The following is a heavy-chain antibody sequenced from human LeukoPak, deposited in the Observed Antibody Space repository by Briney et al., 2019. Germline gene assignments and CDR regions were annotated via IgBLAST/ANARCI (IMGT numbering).Heavy chain of an antibody. D-gene: IGHD4-23*01. CDR3: ARAQRYGGKFGY. Sequence: ASVKVSCKASGYAFTGYYMHWVRQAPGQGLEWMGWINPNSGGTNYAQKFQGRVTMTRDTSISTAYMGLSRLRSDDTAVYYCARAQRYGGKFGYWGQGPLVTVSS. V-gene: IGHV1-2*02. J-gene: IGHJ4*02. CDR1: GYAFTGYY. CDR2: INPNSGGT.